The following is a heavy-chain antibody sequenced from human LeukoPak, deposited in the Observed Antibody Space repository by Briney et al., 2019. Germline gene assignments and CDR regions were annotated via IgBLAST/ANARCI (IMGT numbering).Heavy chain of an antibody. J-gene: IGHJ2*01. CDR3: ARAYYDFWSASRYFDL. CDR1: GCTFTSYG. V-gene: IGHV1-18*01. CDR2: ISAYNGNT. Sequence: ASVKVSCKASGCTFTSYGINWVRQAPGQGLEWMGWISAYNGNTNYAQKFQGRVTITRNTSISTAYMELSSLRSEDTAVYYCARAYYDFWSASRYFDLWGRGTLVTVTS. D-gene: IGHD3-3*01.